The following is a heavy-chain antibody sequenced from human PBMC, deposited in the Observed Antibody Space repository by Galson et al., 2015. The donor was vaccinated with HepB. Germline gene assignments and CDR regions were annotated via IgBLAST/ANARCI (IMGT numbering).Heavy chain of an antibody. CDR3: ARDRAYSQFDF. V-gene: IGHV3-7*03. CDR1: GSSFNNSW. Sequence: SLRLSCVASGSSFNNSWMNWVRQAPGKGPEWVASMNPDGSANYYVGSVRGRYTISRDNAKNSLYLQMDSLRADDTAVYYCARDRAYSQFDFWGQGTPVTVSS. D-gene: IGHD4-11*01. J-gene: IGHJ4*02. CDR2: MNPDGSAN.